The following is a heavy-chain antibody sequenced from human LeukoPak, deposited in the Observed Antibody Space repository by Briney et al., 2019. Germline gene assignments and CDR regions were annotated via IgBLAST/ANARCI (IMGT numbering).Heavy chain of an antibody. CDR2: INPSGGST. CDR1: GYTFTSYY. Sequence: ASVKVSCKASGYTFTSYYMHWVRQAPGQGLEWMGLINPSGGSTRYAQKFQGRVTMTRDTSTSTVYMELSSLRSEDTAVYYCAKSVAGTRRSVWFDPWGQGTLVTASS. J-gene: IGHJ5*02. D-gene: IGHD6-19*01. V-gene: IGHV1-46*01. CDR3: AKSVAGTRRSVWFDP.